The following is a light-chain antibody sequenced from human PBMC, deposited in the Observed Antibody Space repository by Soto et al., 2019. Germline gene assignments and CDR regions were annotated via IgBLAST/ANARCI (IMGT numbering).Light chain of an antibody. Sequence: SALTQPASVSGSPGQSITISCTGTSSVVGGYNYVSWYQQHPGKAPKLMIYEVSNRPSGVSNRFSGSKSGNTASLTISGLQAEDEADYYFSSYTSSSTVVFSGGTKLTVL. V-gene: IGLV2-14*01. CDR2: EVS. J-gene: IGLJ2*01. CDR1: SSVVGGYNY. CDR3: SSYTSSSTVV.